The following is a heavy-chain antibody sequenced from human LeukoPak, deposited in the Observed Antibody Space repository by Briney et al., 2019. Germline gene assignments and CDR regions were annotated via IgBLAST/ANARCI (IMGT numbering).Heavy chain of an antibody. D-gene: IGHD6-25*01. Sequence: GGSLRLSCAASGVTFSSYGFTFSSYGMNWVRQAPGKGLEWVSGISGVGGSRYYADSEKGRFTISRDNSKNTLYLQMNSLRAEDTAVYYCARGGLDESFQYWGQGTLVTVST. CDR2: ISGVGGSR. V-gene: IGHV3-23*01. CDR1: GVTFSSYGFTFSSYG. J-gene: IGHJ1*01. CDR3: ARGGLDESFQY.